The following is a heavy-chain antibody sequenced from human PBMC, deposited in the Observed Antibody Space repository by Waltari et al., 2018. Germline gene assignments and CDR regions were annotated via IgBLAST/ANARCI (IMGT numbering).Heavy chain of an antibody. D-gene: IGHD7-27*01. V-gene: IGHV3-23*03. CDR2: IYSGGST. J-gene: IGHJ4*02. CDR1: GFTFSSYA. Sequence: EVQLLESGGGLVQPGGSLRLSCAASGFTFSSYAMSWVRQAPGKGLEWVSVIYSGGSTYYADSVKGRFTISRDNSKNTLYLQMNSLRAEDTAVYYCAKDQTPRLGTIAYWGQGTLVTVSS. CDR3: AKDQTPRLGTIAY.